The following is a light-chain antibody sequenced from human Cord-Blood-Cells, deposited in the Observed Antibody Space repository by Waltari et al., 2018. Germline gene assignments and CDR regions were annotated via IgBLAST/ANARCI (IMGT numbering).Light chain of an antibody. CDR2: GNS. Sequence: QSVLTPPPSVSGAPGQRVTISCTGSSSNIGAGYDVHWSQQLPGTAPKLLIYGNSNRPSGVPDRFSGSKSGTSASLAITGLQAEDEADYYCQSYDSSLSGPVVFGGGTKLTVL. J-gene: IGLJ2*01. V-gene: IGLV1-40*01. CDR1: SSNIGAGYD. CDR3: QSYDSSLSGPVV.